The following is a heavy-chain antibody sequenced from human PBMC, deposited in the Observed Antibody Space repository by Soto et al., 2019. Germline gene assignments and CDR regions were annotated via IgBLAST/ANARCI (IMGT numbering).Heavy chain of an antibody. Sequence: SETLSLTCTVSSGSISTYYWSWIRQHPGKGLEWIGYIYYSGSTYYNPSLKSRVTISVDTSKNQFSLKLSSVTAADTAVYYCARGIGAIFGVVNYYYYYMDVWGKGTTVTVSS. CDR1: SGSISTYY. D-gene: IGHD3-3*01. V-gene: IGHV4-59*06. CDR2: IYYSGST. J-gene: IGHJ6*03. CDR3: ARGIGAIFGVVNYYYYYMDV.